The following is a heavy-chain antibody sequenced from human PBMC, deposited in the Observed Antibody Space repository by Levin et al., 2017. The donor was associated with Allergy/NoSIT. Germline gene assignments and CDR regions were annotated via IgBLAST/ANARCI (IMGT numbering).Heavy chain of an antibody. CDR3: ARLTAMVFPREYYFDY. CDR1: GYSFTSYW. D-gene: IGHD5-18*01. V-gene: IGHV5-51*01. CDR2: IYPGDSDT. J-gene: IGHJ4*02. Sequence: GGSLRLSCKGSGYSFTSYWIGWVRQMPGKGLEWMGIIYPGDSDTRYSPSFQGQVTISADKSISTAYLQWSSLKASDTAMYYCARLTAMVFPREYYFDYWGQGTLVTVSS.